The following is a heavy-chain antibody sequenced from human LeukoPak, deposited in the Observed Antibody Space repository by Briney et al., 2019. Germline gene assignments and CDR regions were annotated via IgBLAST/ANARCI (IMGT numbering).Heavy chain of an antibody. V-gene: IGHV3-11*04. Sequence: GGSLRLSCAASGFTFSDYYMSWIRQAPGKGLEWVSYISSSGSTIYYADSVKGRFTISRDNAKNSLYLQMNSLRAEDTAVYYCARDMFGWLQLSHTRTSDYWGQGTLVTVSS. J-gene: IGHJ4*02. CDR3: ARDMFGWLQLSHTRTSDY. CDR1: GFTFSDYY. CDR2: ISSSGSTI. D-gene: IGHD5-24*01.